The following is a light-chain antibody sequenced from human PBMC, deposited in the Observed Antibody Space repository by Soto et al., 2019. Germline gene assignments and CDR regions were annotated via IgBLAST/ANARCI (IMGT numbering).Light chain of an antibody. CDR1: QSVSSPS. Sequence: EIVLTQSPGTLSFSPGERATLSCRASQSVSSPSLAWYQQKPGQAPRPLIYVASNRATGIPDRFSGRGSGTDFTLTISRLEPEDFAVYYCQQYDGSPPWTFGLGTNVEFE. CDR3: QQYDGSPPWT. V-gene: IGKV3-20*01. CDR2: VAS. J-gene: IGKJ1*01.